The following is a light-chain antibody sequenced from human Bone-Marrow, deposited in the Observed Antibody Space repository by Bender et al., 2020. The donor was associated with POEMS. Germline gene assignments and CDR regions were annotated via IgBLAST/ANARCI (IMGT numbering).Light chain of an antibody. CDR2: EVT. CDR3: CSYAGSFVA. J-gene: IGLJ2*01. CDR1: SSDVGSYNL. Sequence: QSALTQPASVSGSPGQSITISCTGTSSDVGSYNLVSWYQQHPGKAPKLMIYEVTKRPSGVSSRFSGSKSGNTASLTITGLQAEDEAHYYCCSYAGSFVAFGGGTKLTVL. V-gene: IGLV2-23*02.